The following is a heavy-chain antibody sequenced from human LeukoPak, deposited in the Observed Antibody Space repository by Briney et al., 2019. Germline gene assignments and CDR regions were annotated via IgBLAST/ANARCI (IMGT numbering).Heavy chain of an antibody. J-gene: IGHJ4*02. V-gene: IGHV3-53*01. CDR3: ARVVATIIPHYFDY. Sequence: PVGSLRLSCAASGFTVSSNYMSWVRQAPGKGLEWVSVIYSGGSTYYADSVKGRFTISRDNSKNTLYLQMNSLRAEDTAVYYCARVVATIIPHYFDYWGQGTLVTVSS. CDR2: IYSGGST. CDR1: GFTVSSNY. D-gene: IGHD5-12*01.